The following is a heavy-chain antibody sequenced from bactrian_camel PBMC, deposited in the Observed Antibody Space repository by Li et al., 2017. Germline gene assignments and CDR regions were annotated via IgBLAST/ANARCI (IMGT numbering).Heavy chain of an antibody. J-gene: IGHJ6*01. V-gene: IGHV3S40*01. Sequence: VQLVESGGGSVQAGGSLRLSCSYTRRPNYVTWFRQGPGNGREGVAGISTGGGDGYYADAVKGRFTISHDNAKNTAYPQMDNLKPEDTAIYRCAAGGGSVCRLDDATKWGYRGQGTQVTVS. D-gene: IGHD2*01. CDR2: ISTGGGDG. CDR3: AAGGGSVCRLDDATKWGY. CDR1: YTRRPNY.